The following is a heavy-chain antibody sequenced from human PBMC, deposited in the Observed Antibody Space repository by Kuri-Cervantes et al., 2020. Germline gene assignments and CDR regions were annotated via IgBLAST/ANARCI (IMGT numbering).Heavy chain of an antibody. CDR2: ISGSGCRT. D-gene: IGHD4-23*01. V-gene: IGHV3-23*01. Sequence: GSLRPSCAASGFTFSCNAMSWVRQGPGGGLEWVSAISGSGCRTYYADPLKGRFTISRDNSQNTLYLQMNSLRAEDKAVYYCAKSSGNAGFDYWGQGTLVTVSS. CDR1: GFTFSCNA. CDR3: AKSSGNAGFDY. J-gene: IGHJ4*02.